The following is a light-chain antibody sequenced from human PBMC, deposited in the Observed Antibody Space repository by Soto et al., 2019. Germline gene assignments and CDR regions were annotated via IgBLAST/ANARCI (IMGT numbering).Light chain of an antibody. CDR3: LQHKSLLT. Sequence: DIQMTQSPPSLSASVGDRVTITCRASQGIGKDLGWYQQKPGKAPKRLIHDASSLESGVPSRFSGSGSGTEFTLTISGLQPEDLATYYCLQHKSLLTFGGGTKVDIK. CDR2: DAS. V-gene: IGKV1-17*01. J-gene: IGKJ4*01. CDR1: QGIGKD.